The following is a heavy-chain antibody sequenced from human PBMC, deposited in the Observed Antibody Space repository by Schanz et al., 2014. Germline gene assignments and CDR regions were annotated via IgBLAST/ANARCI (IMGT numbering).Heavy chain of an antibody. CDR1: GYTFSDYG. CDR2: ISPYTGNT. D-gene: IGHD3-22*01. J-gene: IGHJ5*02. CDR3: AREVGLYDRGWFDP. Sequence: QLQLVQSGAEVKKPGASVKVSCKTSGYTFSDYGITWVRQAPGQGLEWVGWISPYTGNTHYFDKMEGRVTMTTDTSTSTAYMELRSLRSDDTAMYYCAREVGLYDRGWFDPWGQGTLVTVSS. V-gene: IGHV1-18*01.